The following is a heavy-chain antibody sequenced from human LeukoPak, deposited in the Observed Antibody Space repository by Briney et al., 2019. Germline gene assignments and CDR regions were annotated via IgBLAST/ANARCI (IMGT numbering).Heavy chain of an antibody. CDR3: AKDYTEPPYYYYYYYMTS. CDR1: RFTFSSYA. Sequence: GGSLRLSCAASRFTFSSYAMSWVRQAPGKGLEWVSAISGSGGSTYYADSVKGRFTISRDNSKNTLYLQMNSLRAEDTAVYYCAKDYTEPPYYYYYYYMTSGAKGPRSPSP. J-gene: IGHJ6*03. V-gene: IGHV3-23*01. D-gene: IGHD1-14*01. CDR2: ISGSGGST.